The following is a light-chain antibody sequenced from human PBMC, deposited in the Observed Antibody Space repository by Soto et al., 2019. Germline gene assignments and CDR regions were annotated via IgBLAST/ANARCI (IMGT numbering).Light chain of an antibody. J-gene: IGKJ3*01. CDR1: QSVSVNS. Sequence: PGERATLSCRASQSVSVNSLAWYQQKGGQAPRLLIYAASTRATGVPDRFSGTGSGTDFALTISRLETDDSAVYYCQQYGGSPLTFGPGTKVDIK. V-gene: IGKV3-20*01. CDR3: QQYGGSPLT. CDR2: AAS.